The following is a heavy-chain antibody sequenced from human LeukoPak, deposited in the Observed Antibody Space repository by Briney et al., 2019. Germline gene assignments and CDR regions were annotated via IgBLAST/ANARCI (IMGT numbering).Heavy chain of an antibody. CDR3: ARDLRGGYYYYYYMDV. D-gene: IGHD2-15*01. Sequence: TGGSLRLSCAASGFTFSSYAMHWVRQAPGKGLEYVSAISSNGGSTYYANSVKGRFTISRGNSKNTLYLQMGSLRAEDMAVYYCARDLRGGYYYYYYMDVWGKGTTVTVSS. CDR1: GFTFSSYA. V-gene: IGHV3-64*01. J-gene: IGHJ6*03. CDR2: ISSNGGST.